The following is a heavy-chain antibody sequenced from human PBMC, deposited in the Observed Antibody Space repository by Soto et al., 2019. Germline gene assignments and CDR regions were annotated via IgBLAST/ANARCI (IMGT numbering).Heavy chain of an antibody. CDR1: GFTFSSYG. D-gene: IGHD6-13*01. Sequence: PGGSLRLSCAASGFTFSSYGMNWVRQSPGKGLEWVSVISGSGSADYADSAKGRFTISRDNSKNMVFLQMNSLRADDTAVYYCGKDRESSSSFFAHWGQGPRVPVS. CDR2: ISGSGSA. J-gene: IGHJ4*02. CDR3: GKDRESSSSFFAH. V-gene: IGHV3-23*01.